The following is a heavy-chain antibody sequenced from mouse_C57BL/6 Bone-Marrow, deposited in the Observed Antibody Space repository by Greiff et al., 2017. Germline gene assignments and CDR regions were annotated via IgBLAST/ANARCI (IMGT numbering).Heavy chain of an antibody. D-gene: IGHD1-1*01. CDR3: ARDYYGSSLFAY. CDR2: LYPGDGDT. Sequence: QVQLQQSGPELVKPGASVKISCKASGYAFSSSWMNWVKQRPGKGLEWIGRLYPGDGDTNYNGKFKGKATLTADKSSSTAYMQLSSLTSEDSAVYFCARDYYGSSLFAYWGQGTLVTVSA. CDR1: GYAFSSSW. J-gene: IGHJ3*01. V-gene: IGHV1-82*01.